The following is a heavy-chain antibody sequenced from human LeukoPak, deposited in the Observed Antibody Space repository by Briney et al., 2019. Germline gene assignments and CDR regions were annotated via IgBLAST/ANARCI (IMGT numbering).Heavy chain of an antibody. J-gene: IGHJ4*02. V-gene: IGHV3-7*01. D-gene: IGHD5-12*01. CDR1: GFTFSSYW. Sequence: GGSLRLSCAASGFTFSSYWMTWVRQAPGKGLEWVANIGEDGSEKYYVDSVRGRFTISRDNAKNSLYLQVNSLRAEDTAVYYCAKDMQTWPRFPDYWGQGTLVTVSS. CDR2: IGEDGSEK. CDR3: AKDMQTWPRFPDY.